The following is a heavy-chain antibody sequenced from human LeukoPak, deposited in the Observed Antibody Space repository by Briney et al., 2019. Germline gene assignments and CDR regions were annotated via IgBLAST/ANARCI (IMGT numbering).Heavy chain of an antibody. D-gene: IGHD6-13*01. CDR2: IDPSDSYT. CDR1: GYSFTSYW. V-gene: IGHV5-10-1*01. Sequence: GESRKISGKGSGYSFTSYWSSWVRQMPGKGLEWMGRIDPSDSYTSYSPSFQGHVTMSADKSISTPCRRSSSLKASDTAMYHCARRRSLYSSNRMDVWGQGTTVTVSS. J-gene: IGHJ6*02. CDR3: ARRRSLYSSNRMDV.